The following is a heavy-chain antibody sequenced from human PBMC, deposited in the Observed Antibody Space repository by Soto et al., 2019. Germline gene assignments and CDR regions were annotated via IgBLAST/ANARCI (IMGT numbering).Heavy chain of an antibody. CDR1: GFIFSDHY. V-gene: IGHV3-72*01. D-gene: IGHD7-27*01. CDR3: VRWKTGAPDY. J-gene: IGHJ4*02. Sequence: EVQPVESGGGLVQPGGSLRLSCATSGFIFSDHYMDWVRQAPGKGLEWVGRTKNKANSYTTEYATSVKGRFSILRDDSKNSLHLQMNSLKTEDTAVYYCVRWKTGAPDYWGQGTLVTVSS. CDR2: TKNKANSYTT.